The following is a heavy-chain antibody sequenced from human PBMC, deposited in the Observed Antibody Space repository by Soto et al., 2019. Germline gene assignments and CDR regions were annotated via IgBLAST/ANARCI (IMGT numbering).Heavy chain of an antibody. V-gene: IGHV4-59*01. D-gene: IGHD2-21*02. CDR1: GGTISSYD. CDR3: ARTASPYGDPEC. CDR2: TYYSGST. Sequence: PSEPRSLTCTASGGTISSYDWSRIRQPPGKGLEWIGYTYYSGSTNYNPSLKSRVTISVDTSKNQFSLKLSSVTAADTAVYYCARTASPYGDPECWGKGTLVSVSS. J-gene: IGHJ4*02.